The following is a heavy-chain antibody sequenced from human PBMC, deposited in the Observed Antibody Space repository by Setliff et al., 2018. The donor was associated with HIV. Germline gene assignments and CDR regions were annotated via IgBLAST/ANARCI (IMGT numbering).Heavy chain of an antibody. CDR2: VYYSGIT. Sequence: PSETLSLTCTVSGGSIVDSCYFWGWIRQPPGKGLEWIGSVYYSGITYYSSSLKSRVTVSVDTSRIQFSLKLTSVTAADTAVYKCVRHVWSDDFLVPGWFDSWSQGTLVTVSS. D-gene: IGHD3-3*01. CDR3: VRHVWSDDFLVPGWFDS. J-gene: IGHJ5*01. CDR1: GGSIVDSCYF. V-gene: IGHV4-39*01.